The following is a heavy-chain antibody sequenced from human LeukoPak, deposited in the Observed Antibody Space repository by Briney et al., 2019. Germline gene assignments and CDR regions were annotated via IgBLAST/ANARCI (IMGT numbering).Heavy chain of an antibody. J-gene: IGHJ6*02. Sequence: SETLSLTCTVSGGSISSGDYYWSWIRQPPGKGLEWIVYIYYSGSTYYNPSLKSRVTISVDTSKNQFSLKLSSVTAADTAVYYCARAADSGSYYGYYYYGMDVWGQGTTVTVSS. CDR1: GGSISSGDYY. CDR3: ARAADSGSYYGYYYYGMDV. CDR2: IYYSGST. D-gene: IGHD1-26*01. V-gene: IGHV4-30-4*01.